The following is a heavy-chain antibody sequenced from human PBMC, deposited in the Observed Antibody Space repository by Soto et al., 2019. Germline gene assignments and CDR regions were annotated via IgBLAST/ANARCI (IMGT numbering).Heavy chain of an antibody. Sequence: QVQLQESGPGLVKPSETLSLTCTVSGGSISSYYWSWLRQPPGTGLEWIGYIYYSGSTNYNPSLTSRVTISVDTSKNQFSLKLSSVTAADTAVYYCARGSPIAARGWFDPWGQGTLVTVSS. CDR3: ARGSPIAARGWFDP. CDR1: GGSISSYY. J-gene: IGHJ5*02. V-gene: IGHV4-59*01. D-gene: IGHD6-6*01. CDR2: IYYSGST.